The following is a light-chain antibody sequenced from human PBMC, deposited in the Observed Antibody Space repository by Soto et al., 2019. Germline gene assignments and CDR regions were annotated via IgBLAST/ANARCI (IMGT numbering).Light chain of an antibody. Sequence: EIVLTQSPGTLSLSPGERATLSCRASQSVSSSYLAWYQQKPGQAPRLLIYGASSRATGIPDRFSGSGSGTDFTLTIANLHPEDFAIYYCKQSYSTQWTFGQGTKVDIK. V-gene: IGKV3-20*01. CDR1: QSVSSSY. J-gene: IGKJ1*01. CDR3: KQSYSTQWT. CDR2: GAS.